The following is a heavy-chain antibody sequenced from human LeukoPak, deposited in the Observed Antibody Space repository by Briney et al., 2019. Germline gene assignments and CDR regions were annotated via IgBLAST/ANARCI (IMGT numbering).Heavy chain of an antibody. CDR1: GFIFSTYW. CDR2: ISSSSSYI. CDR3: VRDPGVAAALYYFDY. J-gene: IGHJ4*02. Sequence: GGSLRLSCTGSGFIFSTYWMHWVRQAPGKGLEWVSSISSSSSYISYADSLKGRFTISRDNAKNSLYLQMNSLRAEDTAVYYCVRDPGVAAALYYFDYWGQGTLVTVSS. D-gene: IGHD6-13*01. V-gene: IGHV3-21*01.